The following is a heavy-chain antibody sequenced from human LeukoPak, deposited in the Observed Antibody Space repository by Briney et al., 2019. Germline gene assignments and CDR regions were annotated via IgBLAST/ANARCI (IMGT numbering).Heavy chain of an antibody. CDR3: ARLGATNAFDI. J-gene: IGHJ3*02. D-gene: IGHD1-26*01. CDR2: ISSSSSYI. Sequence: GSLRLSCAASGFTFSSYSMNWVRQAPGKGLEWVSSISSSSSYIYYADSVKDRFTISRDNAKKSLYLQMNSLRAEDTAVYYCARLGATNAFDIWGQGTMVTVSS. V-gene: IGHV3-21*01. CDR1: GFTFSSYS.